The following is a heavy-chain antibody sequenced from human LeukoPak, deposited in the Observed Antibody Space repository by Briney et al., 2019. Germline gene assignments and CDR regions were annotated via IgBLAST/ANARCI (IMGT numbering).Heavy chain of an antibody. V-gene: IGHV3-23*01. CDR2: VSGGGVGT. CDR3: ASSYYDSSGYT. J-gene: IGHJ4*02. Sequence: PGGSLRLSCAASGFTFSSYAMSWVRQAPGKGLEWASTVSGGGVGTYYADSVKGRFTISRDNSKDTLYLQMNSLRAEDTAVYYCASSYYDSSGYTWGQGTLVTVSS. D-gene: IGHD3-22*01. CDR1: GFTFSSYA.